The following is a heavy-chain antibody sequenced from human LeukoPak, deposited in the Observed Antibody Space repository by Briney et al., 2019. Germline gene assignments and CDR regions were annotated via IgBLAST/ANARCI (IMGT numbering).Heavy chain of an antibody. CDR1: GTSFSSYY. D-gene: IGHD4-17*01. Sequence: SETLSLTCGVSGTSFSSYYWSWIRQTPGKGLEWIGEVDHSGYTNMNPSLKSRVTISVDTSKNQFSLMLTSVTAADTAVYFCARMTTGHDYWGQGTLVTVSS. J-gene: IGHJ4*02. CDR2: VDHSGYT. CDR3: ARMTTGHDY. V-gene: IGHV4-34*01.